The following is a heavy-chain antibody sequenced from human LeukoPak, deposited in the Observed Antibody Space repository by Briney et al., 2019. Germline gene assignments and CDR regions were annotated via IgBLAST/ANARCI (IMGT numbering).Heavy chain of an antibody. Sequence: PGGSLRLSCAASGFTFRSYWMSWVRQAPGKGLEWVANIKQDGSEEYYVDSVKGRFTIPRDNAKNSLYLQMNSLRVDDTAVYYCARGTSPFLTDFDYWGQGNLVTVSS. V-gene: IGHV3-7*01. CDR2: IKQDGSEE. CDR3: ARGTSPFLTDFDY. J-gene: IGHJ4*02. D-gene: IGHD3-9*01. CDR1: GFTFRSYW.